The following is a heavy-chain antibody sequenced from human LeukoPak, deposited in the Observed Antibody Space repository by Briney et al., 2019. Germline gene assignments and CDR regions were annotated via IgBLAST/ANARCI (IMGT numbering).Heavy chain of an antibody. CDR2: IYPDDSRT. J-gene: IGHJ4*02. Sequence: GESPEISCKGSGYSFTSYWINWVRQMPGKGLEWMGTIYPDDSRTRYSPSFQGHATLSADTSINTAYLQWNTLKASDTAIYYCVRETACNLDYWGQGTLVTVSS. V-gene: IGHV5-51*01. CDR3: VRETACNLDY. CDR1: GYSFTSYW.